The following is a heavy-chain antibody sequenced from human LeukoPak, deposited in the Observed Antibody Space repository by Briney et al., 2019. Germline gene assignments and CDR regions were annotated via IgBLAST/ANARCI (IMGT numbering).Heavy chain of an antibody. J-gene: IGHJ4*02. CDR2: IYPGDSNT. CDR3: ARNGIAVTGIDS. Sequence: XSLKISCKGSGCSFTSYWIGWVRQMPGKGLEWMGIIYPGDSNTRYSPSFQGQVTISADKSITTAFLQWSSLKASDTAMYYCARNGIAVTGIDSWGQGTLVTVSS. D-gene: IGHD6-13*01. CDR1: GCSFTSYW. V-gene: IGHV5-51*01.